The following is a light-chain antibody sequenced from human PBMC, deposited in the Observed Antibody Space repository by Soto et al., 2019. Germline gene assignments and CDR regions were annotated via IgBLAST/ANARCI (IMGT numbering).Light chain of an antibody. V-gene: IGLV2-8*01. J-gene: IGLJ3*02. Sequence: QSALTQPASVSGSPGQSITISCTGANSDIGDWNYVSWYQQSPGKAPKLIIYEVNKRPSGVPDRFSGSKSGYTASLTVSGLQTEDEAFYYCSSSAGIYHYLVFGGGTKLTVL. CDR3: SSSAGIYHYLV. CDR1: NSDIGDWNY. CDR2: EVN.